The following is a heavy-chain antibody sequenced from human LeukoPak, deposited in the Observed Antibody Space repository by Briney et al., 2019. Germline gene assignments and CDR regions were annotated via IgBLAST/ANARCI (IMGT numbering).Heavy chain of an antibody. CDR1: GYTFIDYY. CDR3: ARERGPVGVTGSAAFHI. Sequence: ASVKVSCKAFGYTFIDYYMYWVRQVPGQGLEWMGWINPKSGVTDYAQKFQGRVTMTWDTSISTAHMEVSSLRSDDTAVYFCARERGPVGVTGSAAFHIWGQGTMVTVSS. V-gene: IGHV1-2*02. CDR2: INPKSGVT. J-gene: IGHJ3*02. D-gene: IGHD1-26*01.